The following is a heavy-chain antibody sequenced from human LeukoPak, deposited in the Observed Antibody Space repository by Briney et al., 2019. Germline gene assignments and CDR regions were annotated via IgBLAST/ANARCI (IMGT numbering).Heavy chain of an antibody. J-gene: IGHJ6*02. CDR2: INSDGSAT. CDR1: GFPLSSYW. V-gene: IGHV3-74*01. CDR3: ASDSPYYGMDV. Sequence: GGSLRLSCAASGFPLSSYWMHWVRQVPGKGLLWVSRINSDGSATIYADSVRGRFTISRDNAKNTLYLQMSGLRVEDTAVYHCASDSPYYGMDVWGQGTRSPSP.